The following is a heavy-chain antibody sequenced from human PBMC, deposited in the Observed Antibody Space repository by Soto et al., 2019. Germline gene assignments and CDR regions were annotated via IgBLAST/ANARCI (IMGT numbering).Heavy chain of an antibody. CDR1: GFTLSDHY. J-gene: IGHJ6*04. CDR2: SRNKVKSYTT. D-gene: IGHD2-21*01. V-gene: IGHV3-72*01. CDR3: ARGGPGINYYWYTMAV. Sequence: GGSLRLSCAASGFTLSDHYMDWVRQAPGKGLEWVGRSRNKVKSYTTEYAASVNGRFTISRDDSENSLYLQMNSLRTEDSAVYYCARGGPGINYYWYTMAVCGKGTTVTVSS.